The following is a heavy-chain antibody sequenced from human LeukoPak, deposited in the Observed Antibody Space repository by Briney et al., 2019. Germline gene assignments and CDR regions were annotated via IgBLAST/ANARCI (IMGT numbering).Heavy chain of an antibody. Sequence: GRSLKLSCAASGFTFSSYGMHWVRQAPGKGLEWVAVISYDGSNKYNEDSVKGRFTISRDNTKNTLYLQMNSLRAEDTAVYYCANLATVTTRGVFDSWGQGTMVTVSS. V-gene: IGHV3-30*18. CDR2: ISYDGSNK. D-gene: IGHD4-17*01. CDR1: GFTFSSYG. CDR3: ANLATVTTRGVFDS. J-gene: IGHJ3*02.